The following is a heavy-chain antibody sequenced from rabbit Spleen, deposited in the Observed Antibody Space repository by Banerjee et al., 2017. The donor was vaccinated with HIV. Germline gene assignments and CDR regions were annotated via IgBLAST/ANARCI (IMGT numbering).Heavy chain of an antibody. CDR2: IAGGSSGFT. Sequence: QSLEESGGGLVKPGGTLTLTCTVSGFSFSSSDYMCWVRQAPGKGLEWISCIAGGSSGFTYSATWAKGRFTISKTSSTTVTLQMTSLTVADRATYFCARDTGSSFSSYGMDLWGPGTLVTVS. V-gene: IGHV1S40*01. CDR3: ARDTGSSFSSYGMDL. J-gene: IGHJ6*01. CDR1: GFSFSSSDY. D-gene: IGHD8-1*01.